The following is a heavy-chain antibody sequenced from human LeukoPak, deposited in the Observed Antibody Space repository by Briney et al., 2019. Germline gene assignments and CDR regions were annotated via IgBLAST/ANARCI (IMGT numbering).Heavy chain of an antibody. CDR1: GFTFSSYA. CDR2: ISGSGGST. Sequence: PGGSLRLSCAASGFTFSSYAISWVRQAPGKGLEWVSAISGSGGSTYYADSVKGRFTISRDNSKNTLYLQMNSLRAEDTAVYYCAKYDFYPYYFDYWGQGTLVTVSS. V-gene: IGHV3-23*01. CDR3: AKYDFYPYYFDY. D-gene: IGHD3-3*01. J-gene: IGHJ4*02.